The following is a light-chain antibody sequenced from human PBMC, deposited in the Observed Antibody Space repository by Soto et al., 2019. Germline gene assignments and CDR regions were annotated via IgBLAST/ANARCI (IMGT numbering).Light chain of an antibody. V-gene: IGKV3-15*01. CDR2: AAS. CDR3: QQYNNWPPLT. Sequence: EVGMTQSPATLSVSPWQGPTLSCRASQSVSISLAWYQQKPGQAPRLLIYAASTRATGIPDRFSGSGSGTDFTLTISSLQSEDFAVYYCQQYNNWPPLTFGGGTKVDI. J-gene: IGKJ4*01. CDR1: QSVSIS.